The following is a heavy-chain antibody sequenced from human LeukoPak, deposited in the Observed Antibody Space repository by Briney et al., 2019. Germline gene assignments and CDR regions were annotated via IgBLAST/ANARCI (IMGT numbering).Heavy chain of an antibody. CDR3: ARDERYSSSLDP. CDR2: ISGSSGII. Sequence: GGSLRLSCAASGFTFNTYTMNWVRQAPGKGLEWVSYISGSSGIIDYADSVRGRFTISRDNAKNTLYLQMNSLRAEDTAVYYCARDERYSSSLDPWGQGTLVTVSS. D-gene: IGHD6-6*01. V-gene: IGHV3-48*01. CDR1: GFTFNTYT. J-gene: IGHJ5*02.